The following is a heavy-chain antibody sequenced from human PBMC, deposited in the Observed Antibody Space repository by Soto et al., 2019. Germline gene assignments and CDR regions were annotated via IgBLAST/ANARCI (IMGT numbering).Heavy chain of an antibody. V-gene: IGHV3-53*01. CDR2: IYGGGTT. Sequence: EVQLVESGGGLIQPGGSLRLSCAASGFTVSSKYMTWVRQAPGKGLEWVSVIYGGGTTYYAGSVKGRFTISRDNSKNTLYLQVNSPRAEDTAVYYCVPTTGRPGFDFWGQGTLVTVSS. CDR3: VPTTGRPGFDF. J-gene: IGHJ4*02. D-gene: IGHD1-1*01. CDR1: GFTVSSKY.